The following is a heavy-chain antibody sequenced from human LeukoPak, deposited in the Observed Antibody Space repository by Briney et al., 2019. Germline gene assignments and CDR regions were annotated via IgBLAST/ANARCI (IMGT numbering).Heavy chain of an antibody. V-gene: IGHV4-59*01. CDR2: IYYSGGT. Sequence: SETLSLTCTVPGGSISSYYWGWIRQPQGKGLEGVGYIYYSGGTNYNPSLKSRVTISVDTSKNQFSLKLSSVTAADTAVYYCARASDYDFWSGGDWFDPWGQGTLVTVSS. D-gene: IGHD3-3*01. J-gene: IGHJ5*02. CDR1: GGSISSYY. CDR3: ARASDYDFWSGGDWFDP.